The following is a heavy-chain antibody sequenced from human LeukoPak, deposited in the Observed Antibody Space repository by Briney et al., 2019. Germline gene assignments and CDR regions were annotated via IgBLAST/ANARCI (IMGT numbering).Heavy chain of an antibody. D-gene: IGHD3-10*01. CDR2: IGTAGDP. Sequence: GGSLRLSCAASGFSFSTCDMHWVRQPTGKGLEWVSGIGTAGDPYYSGSVKGRFTISREDARNSLDLQMDSLTAGDTAIYYCARGGSGSYLDYWGQGTLVTVSS. V-gene: IGHV3-13*05. J-gene: IGHJ4*02. CDR1: GFSFSTCD. CDR3: ARGGSGSYLDY.